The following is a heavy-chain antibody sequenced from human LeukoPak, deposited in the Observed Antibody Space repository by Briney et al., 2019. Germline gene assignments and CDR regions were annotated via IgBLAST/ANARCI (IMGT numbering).Heavy chain of an antibody. CDR3: AKLPAAVHLIFEFYWYFDL. D-gene: IGHD2-15*01. V-gene: IGHV3-23*01. J-gene: IGHJ2*01. Sequence: GGSLRLSCAASGFTFSSYAMSWVRQAPGKGLEWVSAISGSGGSTYYADSVKGRFTISRDNSKNTLYLQMNSLRAEDTAVYYCAKLPAAVHLIFEFYWYFDLWGRGTLVTVSS. CDR1: GFTFSSYA. CDR2: ISGSGGST.